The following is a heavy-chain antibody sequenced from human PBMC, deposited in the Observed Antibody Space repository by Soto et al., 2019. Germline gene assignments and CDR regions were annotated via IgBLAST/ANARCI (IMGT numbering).Heavy chain of an antibody. J-gene: IGHJ6*02. CDR1: CGSISRYY. CDR2: IYYSGST. D-gene: IGHD1-26*01. V-gene: IGHV4-59*08. CDR3: ARVGWYYGMDV. Sequence: SDTLSLTCTVSCGSISRYYCSCIRQPPGKGLEWIGYIYYSGSTNYNPSLKSRVTISVDTSKNQFSLKLSSVTAADTAVYYCARVGWYYGMDVWGQGTTVTVSS.